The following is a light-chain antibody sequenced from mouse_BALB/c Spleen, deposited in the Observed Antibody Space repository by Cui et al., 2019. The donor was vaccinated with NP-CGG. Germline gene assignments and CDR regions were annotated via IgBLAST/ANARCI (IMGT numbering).Light chain of an antibody. J-gene: IGLJ1*01. CDR3: ALWYSNHWV. CDR1: TGAVTTSNY. CDR2: GTN. V-gene: IGLV1*01. Sequence: QAVVTQESALNTSPGETVTLTCRSSTGAVTTSNYANWVQEKPDHLFTGLIGGTNNRAPGVSARFSGSLIGDKAGLTITGAQTEDEAIYFCALWYSNHWVFGGGTKLTVL.